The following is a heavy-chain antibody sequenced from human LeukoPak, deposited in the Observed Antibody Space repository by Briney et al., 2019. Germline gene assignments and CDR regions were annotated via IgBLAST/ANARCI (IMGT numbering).Heavy chain of an antibody. J-gene: IGHJ4*02. CDR2: INPSGGST. D-gene: IGHD1/OR15-1a*01. CDR3: ARASASLEHHDY. CDR1: GYTFTSYY. Sequence: GASVKVSCKASGYTFTSYYMHWVRQAPGQGLEWMGIINPSGGSTSYAQKFQGRVTMTRDMSTSTVYMELSSLRSEDTAVYYCARASASLEHHDYWGQGTLVTVSS. V-gene: IGHV1-46*01.